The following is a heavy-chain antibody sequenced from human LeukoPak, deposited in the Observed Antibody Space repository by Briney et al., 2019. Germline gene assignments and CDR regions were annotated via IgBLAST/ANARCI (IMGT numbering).Heavy chain of an antibody. J-gene: IGHJ3*02. V-gene: IGHV1-18*01. CDR3: ARDVQQLAAFDI. D-gene: IGHD6-13*01. CDR1: GYTFITCD. CDR2: ISAYNGNT. Sequence: ASVKVSCKASGYTFITCDITWVRQAPGQGLEGMGWISAYNGNTNYAQKLQGRVTMTTDTSTSTAYMELRSLRSDDTAVYYCARDVQQLAAFDIWGQGTMVTVSS.